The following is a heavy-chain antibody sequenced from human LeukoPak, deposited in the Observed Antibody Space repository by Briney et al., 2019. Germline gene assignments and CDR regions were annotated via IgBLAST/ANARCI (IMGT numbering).Heavy chain of an antibody. D-gene: IGHD2-21*02. CDR3: ARGGLYGDYYFDY. V-gene: IGHV3-7*04. Sequence: GGSLKLSCAASGFTFTSYWMTWVRQAPGKGLEWVANTKHDGSERYYVDSVKGRFTISRDNVKNSLFLQMDSLRAEDAAVYYCARGGLYGDYYFDYWGQGTLVTVTS. CDR2: TKHDGSER. CDR1: GFTFTSYW. J-gene: IGHJ4*02.